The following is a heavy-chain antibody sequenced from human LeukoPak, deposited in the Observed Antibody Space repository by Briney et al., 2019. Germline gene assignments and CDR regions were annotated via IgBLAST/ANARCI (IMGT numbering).Heavy chain of an antibody. J-gene: IGHJ6*02. CDR2: ISYDGSNK. V-gene: IGHV3-30-3*01. CDR1: GFTFSGYA. CDR3: AREATIFGVGYGMDV. Sequence: QPGGSLRLSCAASGFTFSGYAMPWVRQAPGKGLEWGAVISYDGSNKYYADSVKGRFTISRDNSKNTLYLQMNSLRAEDTAVYYCAREATIFGVGYGMDVWGQGTTVTVSS. D-gene: IGHD3-3*01.